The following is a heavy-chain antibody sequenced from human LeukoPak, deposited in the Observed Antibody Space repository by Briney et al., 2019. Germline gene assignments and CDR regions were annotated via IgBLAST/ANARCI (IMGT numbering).Heavy chain of an antibody. J-gene: IGHJ4*02. CDR2: ISAYNGNT. CDR1: GYTFTSYG. V-gene: IGHV1-18*01. Sequence: GASVKVSCKASGYTFTSYGISWVRQAPGQGLESMGWISAYNGNTNYAQKLQGRVTMTTDTSTSTAYMELRSLRSDDTAVYYCARARRVEMATEGRRNEFDYWGQGTLVTVSS. CDR3: ARARRVEMATEGRRNEFDY. D-gene: IGHD5-24*01.